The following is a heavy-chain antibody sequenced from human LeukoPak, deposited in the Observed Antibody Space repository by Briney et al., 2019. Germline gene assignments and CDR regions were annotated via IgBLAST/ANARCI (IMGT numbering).Heavy chain of an antibody. V-gene: IGHV3-30*02. J-gene: IGHJ4*02. D-gene: IGHD3-22*01. Sequence: PGGSLRLSCAASGFTFSSYGIHWVRQAPGKGLEWVAFIRYDGSNKYYADSVKGRFTISRDNSKNTLYLHMNSLRAEDTALYFCAKDAGFPTYYDTSGYFDYWGQGTLVTVSS. CDR2: IRYDGSNK. CDR1: GFTFSSYG. CDR3: AKDAGFPTYYDTSGYFDY.